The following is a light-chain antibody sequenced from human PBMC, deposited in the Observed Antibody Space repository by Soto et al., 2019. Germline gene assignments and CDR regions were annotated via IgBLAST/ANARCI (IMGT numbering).Light chain of an antibody. J-gene: IGLJ1*01. CDR1: SSDVGAHNY. CDR3: FSYAGTSSPYV. V-gene: IGLV2-11*01. Sequence: QSVLAQPLSVSWSPGQSVTISCTGTSSDVGAHNYVSWYQQHPGKAPKLIIYDVTKWPSGVPDRFSGSKSGNTASLTISGLQADDEADYYCFSYAGTSSPYVFGTGTKVTVL. CDR2: DVT.